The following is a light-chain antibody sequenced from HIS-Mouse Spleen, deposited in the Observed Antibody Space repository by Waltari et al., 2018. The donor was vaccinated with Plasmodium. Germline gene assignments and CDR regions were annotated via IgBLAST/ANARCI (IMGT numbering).Light chain of an antibody. J-gene: IGLJ2*01. V-gene: IGLV2-11*01. Sequence: QSALTQPRSVSGSPGQSVTISCPGTSSDVGGSHYVSWYQQHPGHAPKLMIYDVSKRPSGVPGRCSGSKSGNTASLTISGLQAEDEADYYCCSYAGSYTLVFGGGTKLTVL. CDR3: CSYAGSYTLV. CDR2: DVS. CDR1: SSDVGGSHY.